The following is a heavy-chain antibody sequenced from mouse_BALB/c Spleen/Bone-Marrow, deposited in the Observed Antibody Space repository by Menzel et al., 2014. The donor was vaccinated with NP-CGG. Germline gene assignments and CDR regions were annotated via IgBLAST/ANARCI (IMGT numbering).Heavy chain of an antibody. D-gene: IGHD1-1*01. CDR1: GYTFSSYW. J-gene: IGHJ2*01. V-gene: IGHV1-9*01. CDR3: AREDYYGSSYGDY. CDR2: ILPGSGST. Sequence: QVQLQQSGAELMKPGASVKTSCKATGYTFSSYWIEWVKPRPGHGLEWIGEILPGSGSTNYNEKFKGKATFTADTSSNTAYMQLSSLTSEDSAVYYCAREDYYGSSYGDYWGQGTTLTVSS.